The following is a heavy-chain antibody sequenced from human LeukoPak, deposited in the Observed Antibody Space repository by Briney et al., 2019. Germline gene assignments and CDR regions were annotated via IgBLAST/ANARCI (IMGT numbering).Heavy chain of an antibody. D-gene: IGHD2-2*01. CDR3: ARRLTQYDCFDP. V-gene: IGHV6-1*01. J-gene: IGHJ5*02. CDR2: TYYRSTWYN. CDR1: GDSVSGNSVT. Sequence: SQTLSLTCAISGDSVSGNSVTWYWIRQSQSRGLEWLGRTYYRSTWYNDYAVSVRGRITVNPDTSKNQFSLHLNSVTPEDTAVYYCARRLTQYDCFDPWGQGILVTVSS.